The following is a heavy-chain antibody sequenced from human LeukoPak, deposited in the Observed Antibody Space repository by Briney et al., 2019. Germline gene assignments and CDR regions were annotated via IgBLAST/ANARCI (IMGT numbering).Heavy chain of an antibody. CDR3: ARDSPYYYDSSGYAFDI. D-gene: IGHD3-22*01. CDR2: IYYSGST. V-gene: IGHV4-59*06. Sequence: PSETLSLTCTVSDGSITKYYWSWIRQPPGKGLEWIGYIYYSGSTYYNPSLKSRVTISVDTSKNQFSLKLSSVTAADTAVYYCARDSPYYYDSSGYAFDIWGQGTMVTVSS. J-gene: IGHJ3*02. CDR1: DGSITKYY.